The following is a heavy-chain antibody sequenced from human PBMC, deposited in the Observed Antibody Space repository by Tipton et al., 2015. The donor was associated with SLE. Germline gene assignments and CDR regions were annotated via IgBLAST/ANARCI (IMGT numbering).Heavy chain of an antibody. CDR3: ARLVIGVGALDY. J-gene: IGHJ4*02. CDR1: GVSISGSSYY. D-gene: IGHD1-26*01. Sequence: TLSLTCTVSGVSISGSSYYWGWIRQPPGKGLEWIGNIYHSGNTYYNPSLKSRVTISRDTSQNQFSLRLSSVTAADTAVYYCARLVIGVGALDYWGQGTLVTVSS. CDR2: IYHSGNT. V-gene: IGHV4-39*01.